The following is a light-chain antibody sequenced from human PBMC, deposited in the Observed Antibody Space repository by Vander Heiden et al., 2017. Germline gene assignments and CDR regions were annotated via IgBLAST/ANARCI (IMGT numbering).Light chain of an antibody. Sequence: HSALTQPPAASGSPGQSVTISCTGTSSDVGGYKYVSWYQQHPGKAPKLMIDEVSKRPSGVPDRFSGSKSGNTASLTVAGLQAEDEADYYCSSYAGSNNLVFGGGTKLTVL. CDR1: SSDVGGYKY. J-gene: IGLJ3*02. CDR2: EVS. V-gene: IGLV2-8*01. CDR3: SSYAGSNNLV.